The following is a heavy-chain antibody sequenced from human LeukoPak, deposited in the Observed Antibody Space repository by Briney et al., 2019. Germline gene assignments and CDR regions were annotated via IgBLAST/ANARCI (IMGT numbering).Heavy chain of an antibody. V-gene: IGHV3-11*04. Sequence: TGGSLRLSCAASGFTFSDYYMSWISQAPGKGLEWVSYISSSGSTIYYADSVKGRFIISRDNSKNTLYLQMNSLRAEDTAVYYCAKDTVKVTTIRRVPHYMDVWGKGTTVTISS. D-gene: IGHD5-12*01. CDR2: ISSSGSTI. CDR3: AKDTVKVTTIRRVPHYMDV. J-gene: IGHJ6*03. CDR1: GFTFSDYY.